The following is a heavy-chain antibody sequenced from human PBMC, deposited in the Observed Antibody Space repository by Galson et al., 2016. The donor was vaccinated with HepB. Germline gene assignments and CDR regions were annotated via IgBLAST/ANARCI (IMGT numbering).Heavy chain of an antibody. CDR2: IYPGDSDT. D-gene: IGHD3-22*01. V-gene: IGHV5-51*01. CDR1: GYSFTIYW. CDR3: ARRGAIEGSGYDY. Sequence: QSGAEVKKPGESLKISCKGSGYSFTIYWIAWVRQMPGKGLEWMGIIYPGDSDTKYSPPLQGQVTISTDKSITTAYLQWSSLKASETAMYYCARRGAIEGSGYDYWGQGTLVTVSS. J-gene: IGHJ4*02.